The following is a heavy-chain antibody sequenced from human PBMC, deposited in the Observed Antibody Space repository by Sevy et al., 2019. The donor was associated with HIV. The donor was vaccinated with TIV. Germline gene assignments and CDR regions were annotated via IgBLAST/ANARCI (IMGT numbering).Heavy chain of an antibody. CDR2: IKSKTDGGTT. CDR3: TTDRELRRSVYFDY. Sequence: GRSLRLSCAASGFTFSNAWMSWVRQAPGKGLEWVGRIKSKTDGGTTDYAAPVKGRFTISRDDSKNTLYLQMNSLKTEDTAVYYCTTDRELRRSVYFDYWGQGTLVTVSS. CDR1: GFTFSNAW. J-gene: IGHJ4*02. D-gene: IGHD3-16*01. V-gene: IGHV3-15*01.